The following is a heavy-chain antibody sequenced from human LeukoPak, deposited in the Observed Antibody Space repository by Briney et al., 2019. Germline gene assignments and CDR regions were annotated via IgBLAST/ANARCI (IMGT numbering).Heavy chain of an antibody. D-gene: IGHD2-15*01. Sequence: GASVKVSCKASGYTFTSYDINWVRQATGQGLEWMGWMNPNSGNTGYAQKFQGRVTITRNTSISTAYMELSSLRSEDTAVYYCARGRLSYCSGGSCYYGNVYWGQGTLVTVSS. CDR3: ARGRLSYCSGGSCYYGNVY. CDR1: GYTFTSYD. V-gene: IGHV1-8*03. J-gene: IGHJ4*02. CDR2: MNPNSGNT.